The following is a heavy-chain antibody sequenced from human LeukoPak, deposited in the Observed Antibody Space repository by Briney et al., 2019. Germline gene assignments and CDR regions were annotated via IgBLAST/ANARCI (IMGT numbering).Heavy chain of an antibody. CDR3: ARDGLNYYDSSGYYPPGYYYGMDV. CDR1: GFTFSSYW. CDR2: IKQDGSEK. D-gene: IGHD3-22*01. V-gene: IGHV3-7*03. Sequence: GGSLRLSCAASGFTFSSYWMSWVRQAPGKGLEWVANIKQDGSEKYYVDSVKGRFTISRDNAENSLYLQMNSLRAEDTAVYYCARDGLNYYDSSGYYPPGYYYGMDVWGQGTTVTVSS. J-gene: IGHJ6*02.